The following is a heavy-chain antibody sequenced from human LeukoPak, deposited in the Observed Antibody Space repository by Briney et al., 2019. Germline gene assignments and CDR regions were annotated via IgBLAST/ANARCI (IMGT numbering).Heavy chain of an antibody. J-gene: IGHJ4*02. Sequence: PGGSLRLSCAASGFTFSNYWMSWVRQAPGKGLEWVANIKRDGSEKYYVDSVKGRFTISRDNAKNSLYLQMNSLRAEDTAVYYCARPNCGGDCYSDYWGQGTLVTVSS. D-gene: IGHD2-21*02. V-gene: IGHV3-7*01. CDR3: ARPNCGGDCYSDY. CDR2: IKRDGSEK. CDR1: GFTFSNYW.